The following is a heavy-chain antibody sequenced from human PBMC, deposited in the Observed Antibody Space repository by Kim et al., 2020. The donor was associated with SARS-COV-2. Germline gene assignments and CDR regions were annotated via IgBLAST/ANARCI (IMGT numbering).Heavy chain of an antibody. Sequence: PSLKSRVAISVDTSKHQFSLQLRSVTAADTAVYYCARVVVVPAAMNYLDYWGQGTLVTVSS. D-gene: IGHD2-2*01. J-gene: IGHJ4*02. CDR3: ARVVVVPAAMNYLDY. V-gene: IGHV4-39*01.